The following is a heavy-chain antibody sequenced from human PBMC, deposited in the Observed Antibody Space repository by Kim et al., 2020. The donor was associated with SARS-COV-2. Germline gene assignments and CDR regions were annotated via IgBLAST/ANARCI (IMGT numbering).Heavy chain of an antibody. CDR3: ARDGRSRRPVRLYYFDY. CDR1: GGSFSGYY. Sequence: SETLSLTCAVYGGSFSGYYWSWIRQPPGKGLEWIGEINHSGSTNYNPSLKSRVTISVDTSKNQFSLKLSSVTAADTAVYYCARDGRSRRPVRLYYFDYWG. D-gene: IGHD3-22*01. CDR2: INHSGST. V-gene: IGHV4-34*01. J-gene: IGHJ4*01.